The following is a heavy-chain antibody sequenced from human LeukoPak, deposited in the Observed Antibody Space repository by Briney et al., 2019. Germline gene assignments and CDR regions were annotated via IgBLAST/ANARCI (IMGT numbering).Heavy chain of an antibody. D-gene: IGHD3-10*01. CDR2: IWYDGSNK. CDR3: ARDKNQLYYYGSGSYYPFYYFDY. J-gene: IGHJ4*02. Sequence: GGSLRLSCAASGFTFSSHAMHWVRQAPGKGLEWVAVIWYDGSNKYYADSVKGRFTISRDNSKNTLYLQMNSLRAEDTAVYYCARDKNQLYYYGSGSYYPFYYFDYWGQGTLVTVSS. V-gene: IGHV3-33*08. CDR1: GFTFSSHA.